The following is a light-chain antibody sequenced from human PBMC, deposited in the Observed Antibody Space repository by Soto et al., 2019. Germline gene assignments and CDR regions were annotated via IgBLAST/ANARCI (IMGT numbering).Light chain of an antibody. J-gene: IGLJ2*01. Sequence: QPVLTQSPSASASLGASVKLTCTLSSGHSSYAIAWHQQQPEKGPRYLMKVNSDGSHSKGDGIPDRLSGSSSGAARYLTISSLQSEDEADYYCQTWGTDIHVVFGGGTKLTVL. CDR3: QTWGTDIHVV. V-gene: IGLV4-69*01. CDR1: SGHSSYA. CDR2: VNSDGSH.